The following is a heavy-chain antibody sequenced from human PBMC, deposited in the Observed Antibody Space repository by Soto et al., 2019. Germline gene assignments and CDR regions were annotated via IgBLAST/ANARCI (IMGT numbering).Heavy chain of an antibody. CDR1: GGTFSSYA. CDR2: IIPIFGTA. CDR3: ARELDGPGRHYYNWFDP. Sequence: QVQLVQSGAEVKKPGSSVKVSCKASGGTFSSYAISWVRQAPGQGLEWMGGIIPIFGTANYAQKFQGRVTIAADKSASTAYMELSSLRSEDTAVSYCARELDGPGRHYYNWFDPWGQGTLVTVSS. J-gene: IGHJ5*02. V-gene: IGHV1-69*06. D-gene: IGHD1-1*01.